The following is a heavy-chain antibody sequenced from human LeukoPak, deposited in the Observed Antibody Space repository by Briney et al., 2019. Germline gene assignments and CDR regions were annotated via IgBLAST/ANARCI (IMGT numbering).Heavy chain of an antibody. CDR2: INPNSGGT. J-gene: IGHJ4*02. CDR3: AAIVVVPAAIRLPLNGDYPLDY. D-gene: IGHD2-2*02. V-gene: IGHV1-2*02. CDR1: GYTLTELS. Sequence: GASVKVSCKVSGYTLTELSMHWVRQAPGQGLEWMGWINPNSGGTNYAQKFQGRVTMTRDTSISTAYMELSRLRSDDTAVYYCAAIVVVPAAIRLPLNGDYPLDYWGQGTLVTVSS.